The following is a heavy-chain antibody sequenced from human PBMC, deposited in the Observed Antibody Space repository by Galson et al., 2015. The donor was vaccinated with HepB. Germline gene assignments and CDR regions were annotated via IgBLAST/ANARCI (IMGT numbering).Heavy chain of an antibody. D-gene: IGHD3-10*01. CDR3: ARAFRGVLPCYGMDV. Sequence: SLRLSCAASEFPFSRYWMHWVRQAPGKGLVWVSRISNDGISTTYADSVKGRFTISRDNAKSTLYLQMNSLRTEDTAVYYCARAFRGVLPCYGMDVWGQGATVTVSS. V-gene: IGHV3-74*01. CDR2: ISNDGIST. J-gene: IGHJ6*02. CDR1: EFPFSRYW.